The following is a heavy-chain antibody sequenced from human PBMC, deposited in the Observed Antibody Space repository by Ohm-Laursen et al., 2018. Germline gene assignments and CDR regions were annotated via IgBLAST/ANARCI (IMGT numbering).Heavy chain of an antibody. D-gene: IGHD2-15*01. Sequence: SETLSLTCTVSGGSISSGGYYWTWIRQHPGKGLEWIGYIYSSGTTYYNPSLKSRVTISVDMSKNQFSLKLSSVTAADTAVYYCARDHLWGTPVDAFDIWGQGTMVTVSS. CDR1: GGSISSGGYY. V-gene: IGHV4-31*03. CDR2: IYSSGTT. J-gene: IGHJ3*02. CDR3: ARDHLWGTPVDAFDI.